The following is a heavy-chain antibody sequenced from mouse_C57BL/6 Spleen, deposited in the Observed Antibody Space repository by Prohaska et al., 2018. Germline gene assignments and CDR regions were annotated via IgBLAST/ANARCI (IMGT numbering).Heavy chain of an antibody. J-gene: IGHJ3*01. CDR2: INTYSGVP. CDR1: GYPFTTYA. CDR3: ARRYYGSSYIFAY. D-gene: IGHD1-1*01. V-gene: IGHV9-3*01. Sequence: QIQLVHSGPELQKPGETVKISCKTSGYPFTTYAMSWVKQSPGKGFKWMGWINTYSGVPTYADDFKGRFAFSWETSASTAYLQINNLKNEDTATYFCARRYYGSSYIFAYWGQGTRVTGSA.